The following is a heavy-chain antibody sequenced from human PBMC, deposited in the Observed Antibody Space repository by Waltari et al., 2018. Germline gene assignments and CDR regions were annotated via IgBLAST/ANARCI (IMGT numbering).Heavy chain of an antibody. D-gene: IGHD3-10*01. J-gene: IGHJ4*02. CDR3: ARGGVTLVP. CDR1: GFPFSSYW. CDR2: IKEDGSQK. V-gene: IGHV3-7*01. Sequence: EVQLAESGGGLVQPGGSLSLSCVAFGFPFSSYWMGWVRQAPGKGLERVANIKEDGSQKYYVDSVKGRFTIFRDNAKNSLYLQMNSLRAEDTAVYYCARGGVTLVPWGQGTLVTVSS.